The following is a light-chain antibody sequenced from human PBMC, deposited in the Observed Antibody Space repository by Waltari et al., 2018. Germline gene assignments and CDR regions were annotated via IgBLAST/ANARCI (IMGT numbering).Light chain of an antibody. J-gene: IGKJ4*01. Sequence: DIQMTQSPSSVSASVGDRVTITCRASQGISSWLALYQQKPGKDPKLLIYAASSLQSGVPSRFSGSGSGTDFTLTISRLQPEDFATYYCQQANSFPLTFGGGTKVEIK. CDR3: QQANSFPLT. CDR2: AAS. CDR1: QGISSW. V-gene: IGKV1-12*01.